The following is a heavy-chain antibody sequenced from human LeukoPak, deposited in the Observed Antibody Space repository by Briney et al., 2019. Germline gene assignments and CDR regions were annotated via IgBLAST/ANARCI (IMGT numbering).Heavy chain of an antibody. V-gene: IGHV3-30*18. D-gene: IGHD3-9*01. J-gene: IGHJ6*02. CDR2: ISYDGSNK. CDR3: AKDTARRRYFDWLFLGMDV. Sequence: GGSLRLSCAASGFTFSSYGMHWVRQAPGKGLEWVAVISYDGSNKYYADSVKGRFTISRDNSKNTLYLQMNSLRAEDTAVYYCAKDTARRRYFDWLFLGMDVWGQGTTATVSS. CDR1: GFTFSSYG.